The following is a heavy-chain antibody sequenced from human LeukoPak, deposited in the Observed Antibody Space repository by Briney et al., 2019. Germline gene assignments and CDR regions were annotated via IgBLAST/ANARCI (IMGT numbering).Heavy chain of an antibody. D-gene: IGHD3-10*01. V-gene: IGHV3-23*01. CDR2: ISGSGGST. Sequence: GASLRLSCAASAFTFSSYAMSWVRQAPGKGLGWVSAISGSGGSTYYADSVKGRFTISRDNSTNALYLQMNSLRAEDTAVYYCAKGRITMVRGVIMYFDYWGQGTLVTVSS. J-gene: IGHJ4*02. CDR3: AKGRITMVRGVIMYFDY. CDR1: AFTFSSYA.